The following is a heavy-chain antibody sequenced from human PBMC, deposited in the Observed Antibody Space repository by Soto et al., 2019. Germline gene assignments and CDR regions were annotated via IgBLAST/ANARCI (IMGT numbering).Heavy chain of an antibody. Sequence: QVQLQESGPGLLKPSETLSLTCTVSGGSISSGYWSWLRQSPGEGLEWIGHISNTGTTNYSPSLKSRVFMSVDTSTNQISLKVSSVNAADTAVYYCARGTRSNSGYEPDWYSDLWVRGTLVTVSS. CDR2: ISNTGTT. CDR3: ARGTRSNSGYEPDWYSDL. CDR1: GGSISSGY. D-gene: IGHD5-12*01. V-gene: IGHV4-59*01. J-gene: IGHJ2*01.